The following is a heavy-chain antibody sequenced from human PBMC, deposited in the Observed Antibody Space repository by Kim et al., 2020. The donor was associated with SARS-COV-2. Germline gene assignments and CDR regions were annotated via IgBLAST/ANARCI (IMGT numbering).Heavy chain of an antibody. CDR2: INHSGST. D-gene: IGHD5-18*01. CDR1: GGSFSGYY. V-gene: IGHV4-34*01. CDR3: ARGRRGVYSYGQATHYYF. Sequence: SETLSLTCAVYGGSFSGYYWSWIRQPPGKGLEWIGEINHSGSTNYNPSLKSRVTISVDTSKNQFSLKLSSVTAADTAVYYCARGRRGVYSYGQATHYYF. J-gene: IGHJ4*01.